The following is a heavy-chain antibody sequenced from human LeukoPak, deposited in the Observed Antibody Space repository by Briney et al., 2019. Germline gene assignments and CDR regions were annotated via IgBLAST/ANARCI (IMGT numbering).Heavy chain of an antibody. D-gene: IGHD3-22*01. CDR1: GFIVSNNY. CDR2: IKHNGGEK. J-gene: IGHJ4*02. V-gene: IGHV3-7*01. CDR3: ARDRGWRTSGYYLYHFDY. Sequence: GGSLRLSCAASGFIVSNNYMSWVRQAPGKGLEWVASIKHNGGEKYYVDSVKGRFTISRDNAKNSLYLEMSSLRVEDTAVYYCARDRGWRTSGYYLYHFDYWGQGTLVTFAS.